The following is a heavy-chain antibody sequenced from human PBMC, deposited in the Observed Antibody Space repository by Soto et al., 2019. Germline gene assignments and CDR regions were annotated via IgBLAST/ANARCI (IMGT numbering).Heavy chain of an antibody. Sequence: SETLSLTCSVSGASMNNFYCSWIRQAPGKGLEYIGWVYYNGSTNYNPSLRSRLSISLDTSKNQISLKLDSATAADTAVYYCASAGHTFGGVVWGQGILVTVSS. CDR2: VYYNGST. CDR1: GASMNNFY. J-gene: IGHJ4*02. D-gene: IGHD3-16*01. V-gene: IGHV4-59*01. CDR3: ASAGHTFGGVV.